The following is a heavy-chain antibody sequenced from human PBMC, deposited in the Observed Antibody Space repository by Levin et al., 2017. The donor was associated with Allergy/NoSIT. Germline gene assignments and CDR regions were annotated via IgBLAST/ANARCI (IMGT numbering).Heavy chain of an antibody. Sequence: SETLSLTCAVSGGSISSSNWWSWVRQPPGKGLEWIGEIYHSGSTNYNPSLKSRVTISVDKSKNQFSLKLSSVTAADTAVYYCARAVQQLVQVEYYFDYWGQGTLVTVSS. D-gene: IGHD6-13*01. CDR1: GGSISSSNW. CDR3: ARAVQQLVQVEYYFDY. CDR2: IYHSGST. V-gene: IGHV4-4*02. J-gene: IGHJ4*02.